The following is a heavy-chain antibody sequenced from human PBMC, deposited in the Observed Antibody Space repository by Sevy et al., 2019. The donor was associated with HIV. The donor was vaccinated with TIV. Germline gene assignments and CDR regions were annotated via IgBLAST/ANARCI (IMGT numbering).Heavy chain of an antibody. J-gene: IGHJ5*02. V-gene: IGHV4-34*01. CDR2: INHSGST. D-gene: IGHD3-10*01. Sequence: SETLSLTCAVYGGSFSGYYWSRIRQPPGKGLEWIGEINHSGSTNYNPSLKSRVTISVDTSKNQFSLKLSSVTAADTAVYYCAREPWGFGERGSSFDPWGQGTLVTVSS. CDR1: GGSFSGYY. CDR3: AREPWGFGERGSSFDP.